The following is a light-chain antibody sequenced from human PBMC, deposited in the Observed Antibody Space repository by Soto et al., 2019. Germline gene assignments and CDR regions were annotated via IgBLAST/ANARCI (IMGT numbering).Light chain of an antibody. CDR3: QQSYSTPQT. CDR2: AAS. V-gene: IGKV1-39*01. J-gene: IGKJ1*01. Sequence: IQMTQSPSSLSASVGDRVTITCRASQAIRNELGWYQQKPGKAPKLLIYAASSLQSGVPSRFSGSGSGTDFTLTISSLQPEDFATYYCQQSYSTPQTFGQGTKVDIK. CDR1: QAIRNE.